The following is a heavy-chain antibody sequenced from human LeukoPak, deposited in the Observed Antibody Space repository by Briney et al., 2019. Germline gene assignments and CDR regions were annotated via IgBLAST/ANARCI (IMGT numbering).Heavy chain of an antibody. CDR1: GFIFRTYS. Sequence: GGSQRLSCAAYGFIFRTYSMNWVRQAPGKALEWVSYISGDSNTISYADSVKGRFSVSRDNAKNSMFLQMHSLRDEDTAVYFCARELVTPNFGYWGQGTLVTVSS. CDR3: ARELVTPNFGY. CDR2: ISGDSNTI. V-gene: IGHV3-48*02. D-gene: IGHD5-18*01. J-gene: IGHJ4*02.